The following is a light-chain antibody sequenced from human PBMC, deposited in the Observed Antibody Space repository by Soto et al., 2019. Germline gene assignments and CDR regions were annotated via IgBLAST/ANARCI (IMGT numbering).Light chain of an antibody. CDR2: WAS. CDR3: QQYYDPPYT. Sequence: DIVMTQSPDSLAVSLGERATINCKSSQNILNRSNNKNYLAWYQQKPGQPPKLLIYWASTRESGVPDRFSGSGSGTDFTLTISSLQAEDVAVYYRQQYYDPPYTFGQGTNLEIK. V-gene: IGKV4-1*01. J-gene: IGKJ2*01. CDR1: QNILNRSNNKNY.